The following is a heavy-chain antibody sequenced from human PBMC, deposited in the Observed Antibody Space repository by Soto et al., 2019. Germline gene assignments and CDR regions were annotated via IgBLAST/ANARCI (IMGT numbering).Heavy chain of an antibody. Sequence: PSETLSLTCTVSGGSISSYYWSWIRQPPGKGLEWIGYIYYSGSTNYNPSLKSRVTISVDTSKNQFSLKLSSVTAADTAVYYCARFGADILTGYSQLDYWGQGTLVTVSS. J-gene: IGHJ4*02. V-gene: IGHV4-59*01. CDR3: ARFGADILTGYSQLDY. CDR1: GGSISSYY. CDR2: IYYSGST. D-gene: IGHD3-9*01.